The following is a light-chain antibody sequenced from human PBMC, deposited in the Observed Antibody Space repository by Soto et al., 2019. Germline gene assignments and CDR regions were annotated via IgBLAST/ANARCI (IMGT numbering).Light chain of an antibody. CDR2: DAS. V-gene: IGKV3-11*01. Sequence: EIVLTQSPATLSFSPGEIATLSCRASQSVSRYLAWYQQKPGQAPRLLIYDASNRATGIPTRFSGSGSGTDFALTISSLEPEDFAVYYCQQRSNWPSTFGGGTKVEIK. J-gene: IGKJ4*01. CDR1: QSVSRY. CDR3: QQRSNWPST.